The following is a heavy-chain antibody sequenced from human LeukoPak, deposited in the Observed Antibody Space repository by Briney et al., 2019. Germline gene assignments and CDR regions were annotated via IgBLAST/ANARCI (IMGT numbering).Heavy chain of an antibody. J-gene: IGHJ4*02. V-gene: IGHV3-48*03. D-gene: IGHD6-19*01. CDR3: AREIVSTVAGNFDY. CDR1: GFTFSSYE. CDR2: ISSSGSTR. Sequence: GGSLRLSCAASGFTFSSYEMTWVRQAPGKGLEWVSYISSSGSTRTYADSVKGRFTISRDNAKNSLYLEMNSLRAEDTAVYYCAREIVSTVAGNFDYWGQGTLVTVSS.